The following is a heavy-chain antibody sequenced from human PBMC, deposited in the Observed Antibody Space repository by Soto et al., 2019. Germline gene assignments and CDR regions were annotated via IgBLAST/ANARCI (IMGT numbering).Heavy chain of an antibody. CDR3: ARSGGFTDDY. J-gene: IGHJ4*02. Sequence: GGSLRLSCEASGFTFTTYSMTWVRQAPGKGLEWVSYISSSSSTIYYADSVRGRFTISRDNAKNSVYLQMNSLRDEDTAVYYCARSGGFTDDYWGQGTLVTVSS. CDR2: ISSSSSTI. D-gene: IGHD3-16*01. V-gene: IGHV3-48*02. CDR1: GFTFTTYS.